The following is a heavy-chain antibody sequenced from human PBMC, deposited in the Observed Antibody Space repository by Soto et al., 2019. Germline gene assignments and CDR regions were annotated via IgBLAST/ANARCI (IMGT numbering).Heavy chain of an antibody. D-gene: IGHD5-12*01. Sequence: GASVKVSCKDSGYTFTSYAMHWVRQAPGQRLEWMGWINAGNGNTKYSQKFQGRVTITRDTSASTAYMELSSLRSEDTAVYYCARGYGGYLALYDPWGQGTLDTVSS. V-gene: IGHV1-3*01. CDR2: INAGNGNT. J-gene: IGHJ5*02. CDR1: GYTFTSYA. CDR3: ARGYGGYLALYDP.